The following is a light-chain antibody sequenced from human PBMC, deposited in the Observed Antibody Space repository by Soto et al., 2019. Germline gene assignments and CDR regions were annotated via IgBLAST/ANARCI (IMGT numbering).Light chain of an antibody. V-gene: IGKV3-20*01. Sequence: EIVLTQSPGTLSLSPGERATLSCRASQSISSTYLTWYHQRPGQAPRLLIYGASNRATGIPDRFSGSGSGTDFTLTISRLEPEDFAVYYCQHYGNSRTFGQGTKVEIK. CDR1: QSISSTY. J-gene: IGKJ1*01. CDR3: QHYGNSRT. CDR2: GAS.